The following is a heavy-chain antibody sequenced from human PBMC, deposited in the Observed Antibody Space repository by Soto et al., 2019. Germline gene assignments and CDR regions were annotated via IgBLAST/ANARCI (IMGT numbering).Heavy chain of an antibody. J-gene: IGHJ5*02. CDR2: ISSSSSTI. Sequence: EVQLVESGGGLVQPWGSLRLSCAASGFTFSSYSMNWVRQAPGKGLEWVSYISSSSSTIYYADSVKGRFTISRDNAKNSLYLQMNSLRDEDTAVYYCARAPTALNWFDPWGQGTLVTVSS. V-gene: IGHV3-48*02. CDR3: ARAPTALNWFDP. D-gene: IGHD5-18*01. CDR1: GFTFSSYS.